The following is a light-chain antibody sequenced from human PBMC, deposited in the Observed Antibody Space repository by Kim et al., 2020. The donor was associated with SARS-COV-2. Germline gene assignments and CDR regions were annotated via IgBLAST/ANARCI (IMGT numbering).Light chain of an antibody. V-gene: IGKV3-15*01. J-gene: IGKJ4*01. CDR1: PNGSSN. Sequence: AAIPLRPSPNGSSNLVGYPQKPRQTPSLLIFYASSTSTCIPSRFCGSRSGREVSLTIISRQSEDFAVYYCQQYYKCPPLTFGGGTKVDIK. CDR3: QQYYKCPPLT. CDR2: YAS.